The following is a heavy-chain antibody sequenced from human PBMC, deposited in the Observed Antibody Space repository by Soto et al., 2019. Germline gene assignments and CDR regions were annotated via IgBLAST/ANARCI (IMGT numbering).Heavy chain of an antibody. CDR3: ARDKDIVAATHGGWLAP. CDR1: GYSFTSYG. CDR2: ISAYTGNT. Sequence: ASVKVSCKASGYSFTSYGISWVRQAPGQGLEWMGWISAYTGNTNYAQKLQGRVTMTTDTSTSTAYMELRSLRSDDTAVYYCARDKDIVAATHGGWLAPWGQGTLVTVSS. J-gene: IGHJ5*02. V-gene: IGHV1-18*01. D-gene: IGHD2-15*01.